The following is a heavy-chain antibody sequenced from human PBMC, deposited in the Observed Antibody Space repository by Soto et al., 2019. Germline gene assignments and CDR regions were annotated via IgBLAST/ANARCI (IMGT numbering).Heavy chain of an antibody. CDR1: GFTFSSYA. CDR2: ISYDGSNK. D-gene: IGHD3-22*01. J-gene: IGHJ4*02. V-gene: IGHV3-30-3*01. CDR3: ARNLSPYYYDSSGYGDY. Sequence: PGGSLRLSCAASGFTFSSYAMHWVRQAPGKGLEWVAVISYDGSNKYYADSVKGRFTISRDNSKNTLYLQMNSLRAEDTAVYYCARNLSPYYYDSSGYGDYWGQGTLVTVSS.